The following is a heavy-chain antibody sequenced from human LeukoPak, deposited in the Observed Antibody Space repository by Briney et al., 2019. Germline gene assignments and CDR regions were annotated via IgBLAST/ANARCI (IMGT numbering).Heavy chain of an antibody. CDR2: IYHSGST. CDR1: GYSISSGYY. CDR3: ARDREVGATGYYFDY. J-gene: IGHJ4*02. Sequence: SETLSLTCTVSGYSISSGYYWGWIRQPPGKGLEWIGSIYHSGSTYYNPSLKSRVTISVDTSKNQFSLALSSVTAADTAVYYCARDREVGATGYYFDYWGQETLVTVSS. V-gene: IGHV4-38-2*02. D-gene: IGHD1-26*01.